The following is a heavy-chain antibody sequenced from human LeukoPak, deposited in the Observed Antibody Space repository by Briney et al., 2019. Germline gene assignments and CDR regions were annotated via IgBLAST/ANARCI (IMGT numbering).Heavy chain of an antibody. V-gene: IGHV4-39*07. CDR3: ARSWGKT. D-gene: IGHD7-27*01. Sequence: ASLSLACTVSGLSIGISSNYWGWFRERPGKGLEWIGSIYYSGSTSYNPSFRSRVTISVDTSKNQFSLKLSSVTAADTAVYYCARSWGKTWGQGTLVTVSS. J-gene: IGHJ5*02. CDR2: IYYSGST. CDR1: GLSIGISSNY.